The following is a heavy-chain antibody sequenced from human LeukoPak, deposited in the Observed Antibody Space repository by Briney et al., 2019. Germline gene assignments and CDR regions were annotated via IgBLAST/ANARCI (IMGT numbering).Heavy chain of an antibody. D-gene: IGHD4-17*01. CDR1: GGSISSYY. J-gene: IGHJ4*02. Sequence: PSETLSLTCTVSGGSISSYYWSWIRQPPGKGLEWIGYIYYSGSTNYNPSLKSRVTISVDTSKNQFSLKLSSVTAADTAVYYCARGRLRRIFDYWGQGTLVTVSS. CDR2: IYYSGST. CDR3: ARGRLRRIFDY. V-gene: IGHV4-59*12.